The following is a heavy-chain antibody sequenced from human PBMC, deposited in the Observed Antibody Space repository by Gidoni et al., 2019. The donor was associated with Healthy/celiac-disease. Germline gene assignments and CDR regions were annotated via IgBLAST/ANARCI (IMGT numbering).Heavy chain of an antibody. J-gene: IGHJ1*01. CDR1: GGTFSSYA. CDR2: IIPIFGTA. D-gene: IGHD2-21*02. CDR3: ARGWESYCGGDCWVYFQH. Sequence: QVQLVQSGAEVKKPGSSVKVSCKASGGTFSSYAISWVRQAPGQGLEWMGGIIPIFGTANYAQKFQGRVTITADESTSTAYMELSSLRSEDTAVYYCARGWESYCGGDCWVYFQHWGQGTLVTVSS. V-gene: IGHV1-69*01.